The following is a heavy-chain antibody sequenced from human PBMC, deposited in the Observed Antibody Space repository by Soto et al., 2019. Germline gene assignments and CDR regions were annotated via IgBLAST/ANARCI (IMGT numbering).Heavy chain of an antibody. CDR2: TSYDGSKN. CDR3: ARDQWVSGTWSYNYGGGY. CDR1: GFTFSSYS. V-gene: IGHV3-30-3*01. J-gene: IGHJ4*02. Sequence: PGGSLRLSCAASGFTFSSYSMHWVRQAPGKGLEWVALTSYDGSKNYYADSVKGRFTISRDNSKNTLYLQVNSLRAEDTAVYYCARDQWVSGTWSYNYGGGYWGQGTLVTVSS. D-gene: IGHD6-13*01.